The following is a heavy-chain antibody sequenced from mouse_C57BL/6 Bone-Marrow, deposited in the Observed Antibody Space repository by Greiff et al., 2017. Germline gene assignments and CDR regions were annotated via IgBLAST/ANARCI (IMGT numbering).Heavy chain of an antibody. CDR1: GYTFTDSE. D-gene: IGHD4-1*01. CDR2: IDPETGGT. J-gene: IGHJ2*01. CDR3: TRGHWDDGDY. Sequence: QVQLQQSGAELVRPGASVTLSCKASGYTFTDSEMNWVKQPPVHGLEWIGAIDPETGGTAYNQKFKGKAILTADKSSSPAYMELRSLTSEDSAVYYWTRGHWDDGDYWVQGTTLTVAS. V-gene: IGHV1-15*01.